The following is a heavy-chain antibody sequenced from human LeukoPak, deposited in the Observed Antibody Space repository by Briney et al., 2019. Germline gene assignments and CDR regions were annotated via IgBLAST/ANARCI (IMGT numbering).Heavy chain of an antibody. J-gene: IGHJ6*03. D-gene: IGHD6-13*01. Sequence: SETLSLTCTVSGDSISSYYWSWIRQPPGKGLEWIGFIYYSGSTNYNPSLKSRVTISVDTSKNQFSRKLSSVTAADTAVYYCARLAGAAAGTGGGYYYYMDVWGKGTTVTISS. CDR3: ARLAGAAAGTGGGYYYYMDV. CDR2: IYYSGST. CDR1: GDSISSYY. V-gene: IGHV4-59*12.